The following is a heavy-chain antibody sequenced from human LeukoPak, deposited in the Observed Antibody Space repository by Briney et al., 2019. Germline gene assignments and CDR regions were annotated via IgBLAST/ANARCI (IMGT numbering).Heavy chain of an antibody. J-gene: IGHJ4*02. V-gene: IGHV3-23*01. Sequence: GGSLRLSCAASGFTFSSYAMSWVRQAPGKGLEWVSAISGSGGSTYYADSVKGRFTISRDNSKNTLYLQMSSLRAEDTAVYYCAKDAVLRYFDWLPLDYWGQGTLVTVSS. CDR2: ISGSGGST. CDR3: AKDAVLRYFDWLPLDY. CDR1: GFTFSSYA. D-gene: IGHD3-9*01.